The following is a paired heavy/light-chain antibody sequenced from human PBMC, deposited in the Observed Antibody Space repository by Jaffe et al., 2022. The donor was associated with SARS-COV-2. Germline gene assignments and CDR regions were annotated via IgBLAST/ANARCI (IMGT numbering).Light chain of an antibody. CDR1: QSVSNNY. Sequence: EVVLTQSPGTLSLSPGERATLSCRASQSVSNNYLAWYQQKPGQAPRLLIFGASNRATDIPDRFSGSGSGTDFTLTISRLEPEDFAVYYCQHYVTSALAFAGGTKVEIK. J-gene: IGKJ4*01. CDR3: QHYVTSALA. CDR2: GAS. V-gene: IGKV3-20*01.
Heavy chain of an antibody. CDR3: AGGDSGYLGA. Sequence: EVQLVESGGGLVQPGGSLRLSCAASGFTFTSYWMHWVRQAPGKGLVWVSRIKTDGTYTTYADSVKGRFTISRDNAKNTLYLQMNSLRAEDTAVYFCAGGDSGYLGAWGQGTLVTVSS. V-gene: IGHV3-74*01. D-gene: IGHD3-22*01. J-gene: IGHJ5*02. CDR1: GFTFTSYW. CDR2: IKTDGTYT.